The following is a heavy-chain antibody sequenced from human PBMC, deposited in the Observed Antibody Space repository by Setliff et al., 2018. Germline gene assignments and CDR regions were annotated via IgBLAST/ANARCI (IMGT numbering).Heavy chain of an antibody. D-gene: IGHD6-19*01. CDR3: ARVSQYSSGWYYYYYGMDV. CDR2: IYTNGGT. J-gene: IGHJ6*02. CDR1: GASISSGNDF. V-gene: IGHV4-61*09. Sequence: SETLSLTCSVSGASISSGNDFWNWIRQPAGKGLEWIGNIYTNGGTDYSPSLRSRVTISLGTSKNQFSLQLSSVTAADTAVYYCARVSQYSSGWYYYYYGMDVWGQGTTVTVSS.